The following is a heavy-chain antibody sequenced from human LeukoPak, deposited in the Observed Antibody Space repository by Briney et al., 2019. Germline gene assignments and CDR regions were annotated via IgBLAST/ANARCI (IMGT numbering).Heavy chain of an antibody. D-gene: IGHD3-22*01. CDR1: GGTFSSYA. CDR2: IIPIFGTA. V-gene: IGHV1-69*06. Sequence: SVKVSCKASGGTFSSYAISWVRQAPGQGLEWMGGIIPIFGTANYAQKFQGRVMITADKSTNTAYMELSSLRSEDTAVYYCARDYYDNSAYYLYFFDSWGQGTQVTVSS. CDR3: ARDYYDNSAYYLYFFDS. J-gene: IGHJ4*02.